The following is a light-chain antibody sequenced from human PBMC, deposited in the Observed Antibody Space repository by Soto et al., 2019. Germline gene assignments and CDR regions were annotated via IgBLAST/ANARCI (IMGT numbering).Light chain of an antibody. Sequence: AIRMTQSPSSFSASTGDRVTITCRASQGISSYLAWYQQKPGKAPKLLIYAASTLQSGVPSRFSGSGSGTDFTLTISSLQAEDVAVYYCQQHYSIPITFGQGTRLEI. CDR3: QQHYSIPIT. V-gene: IGKV1-8*01. CDR2: AAS. CDR1: QGISSY. J-gene: IGKJ5*01.